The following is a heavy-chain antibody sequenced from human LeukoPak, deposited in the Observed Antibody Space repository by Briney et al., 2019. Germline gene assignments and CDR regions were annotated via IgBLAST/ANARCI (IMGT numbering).Heavy chain of an antibody. CDR2: IYYSGST. V-gene: IGHV4-39*01. CDR3: ATLGYCSSTSCSAFDY. CDR1: GGSISSSSYY. Sequence: VKPSETLSLTCTVSGGSISSSSYYCGWIRQPPGKGLEWIGSIYYSGSTYYNPSLKSRVTISVDTSKNQFSLKLSSVTAADTAVYYCATLGYCSSTSCSAFDYWGQGTLVTVSS. D-gene: IGHD2-2*01. J-gene: IGHJ4*02.